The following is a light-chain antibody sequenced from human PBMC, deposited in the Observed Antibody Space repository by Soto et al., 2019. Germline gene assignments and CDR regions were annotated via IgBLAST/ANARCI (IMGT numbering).Light chain of an antibody. CDR1: SSDIGRYNY. Sequence: QSALTQPVSVSGSPGQSITISCTGTSSDIGRYNYVSWYQQYPGKAPKLMIYEVSDRPSGVSSRFSGSKSGNTASLTISGLQAEDEADYYCSSYTSSSTWVFGGGTKLTVL. CDR3: SSYTSSSTWV. J-gene: IGLJ3*02. CDR2: EVS. V-gene: IGLV2-14*01.